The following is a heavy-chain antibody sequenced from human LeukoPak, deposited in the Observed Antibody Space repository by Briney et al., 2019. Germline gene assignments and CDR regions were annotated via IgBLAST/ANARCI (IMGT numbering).Heavy chain of an antibody. CDR2: IKQDGSED. Sequence: GGSLRLSCAASGXTLSSYWMSWVRQAPGKGLEWVANIKQDGSEDYYVDSVKGRFTISRDNANNSLYLQMNSLRAEDTAMYYCATHTSGWKGYFDYWGQGSLVSVSS. D-gene: IGHD6-19*01. J-gene: IGHJ4*02. CDR3: ATHTSGWKGYFDY. V-gene: IGHV3-7*05. CDR1: GXTLSSYW.